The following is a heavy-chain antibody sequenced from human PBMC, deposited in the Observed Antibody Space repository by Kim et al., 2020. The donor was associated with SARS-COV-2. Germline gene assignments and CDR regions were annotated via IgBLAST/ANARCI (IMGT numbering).Heavy chain of an antibody. Sequence: GGSLRLSCAASGFTFSSYGMHWVRQAPGKGLEWVAVISYDGSNKYYADSVKGRFTISRDNSKNTLYLQMNSLRAEDTAVYYCAKDRGGDYYGSGSYYFAWVYYYGMDVWGQGTTVTVCS. CDR3: AKDRGGDYYGSGSYYFAWVYYYGMDV. J-gene: IGHJ6*02. CDR2: ISYDGSNK. D-gene: IGHD3-10*01. V-gene: IGHV3-30*18. CDR1: GFTFSSYG.